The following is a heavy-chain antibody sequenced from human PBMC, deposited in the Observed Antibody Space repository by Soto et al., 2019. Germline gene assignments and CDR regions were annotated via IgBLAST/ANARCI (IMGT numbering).Heavy chain of an antibody. CDR2: IYYSGST. V-gene: IGHV4-31*02. CDR3: ARAYYYDSSGFLDY. Sequence: SETLSLTXTVSGGSISSGGYYWSWIRQHPGKGLEWIGYIYYSGSTYYNPSLKSRVTISVDTSKNQFSLKLSSVTAADTAVYYCARAYYYDSSGFLDYWGHGTLVTVSS. CDR1: GGSISSGGYY. J-gene: IGHJ4*01. D-gene: IGHD3-22*01.